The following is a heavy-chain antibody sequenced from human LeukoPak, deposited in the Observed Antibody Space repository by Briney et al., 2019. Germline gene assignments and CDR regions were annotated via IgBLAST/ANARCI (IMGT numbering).Heavy chain of an antibody. V-gene: IGHV4-30-2*03. D-gene: IGHD3-10*02. CDR2: IYYSGST. CDR3: ARMFKYYYDY. Sequence: SETLSLTCAVSGGSISSGGYSWSWIRQPPGKGLEWIGYIYYSGSTYYNPSLKSRVTISVDTSKNQFSLKLSSVTAADTAVYYCARMFKYYYDYWGQGTLVTVSS. CDR1: GGSISSGGYS. J-gene: IGHJ4*02.